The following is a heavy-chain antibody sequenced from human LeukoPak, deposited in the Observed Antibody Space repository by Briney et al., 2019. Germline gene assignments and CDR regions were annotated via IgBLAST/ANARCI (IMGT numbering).Heavy chain of an antibody. CDR2: INTNTGNP. D-gene: IGHD3-9*01. J-gene: IGHJ4*02. Sequence: ASVKVSCKASGYTFTGYAMNWLRHAPGQGLEWMGWINTNTGNPTYAQGFTGRFVFSLDTSVSTAYLQISSLKAEDTAVYYCAREFAIGRGDIRYFDYWGQGTLVTVSS. CDR1: GYTFTGYA. V-gene: IGHV7-4-1*02. CDR3: AREFAIGRGDIRYFDY.